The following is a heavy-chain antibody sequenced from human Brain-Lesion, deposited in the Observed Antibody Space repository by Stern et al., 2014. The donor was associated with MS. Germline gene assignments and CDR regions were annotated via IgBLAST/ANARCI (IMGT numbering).Heavy chain of an antibody. J-gene: IGHJ4*02. D-gene: IGHD4-23*01. CDR2: IYWDDEK. CDR1: GFSLRTSGAN. V-gene: IGHV2-5*02. CDR3: AHRDYGGNSGFDS. Sequence: QVTLRESGPTLLKPTQTLTLTCSFSGFSLRTSGANVGRLRQPPGQAVEWLAIIYWDDEKRYSPSLRSRLTITKDTSKNQVVLKMTNMDPVDTATYYCAHRDYGGNSGFDSWGQGTLVIVSS.